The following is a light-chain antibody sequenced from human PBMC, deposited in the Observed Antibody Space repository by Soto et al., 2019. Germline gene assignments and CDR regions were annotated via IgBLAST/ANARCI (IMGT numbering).Light chain of an antibody. J-gene: IGLJ2*01. CDR3: SSYTSSSTRV. CDR1: SSDVGGSNY. V-gene: IGLV2-14*03. Sequence: QSALTQPASVSGSPGQSIIISCTGSSSDVGGSNYVSWYQQHPGKAPKLIIYDVSNRPSGVFNRFSGSKSGNTASLTISGLQAEDEADYYCSSYTSSSTRVFGGGTQLTVL. CDR2: DVS.